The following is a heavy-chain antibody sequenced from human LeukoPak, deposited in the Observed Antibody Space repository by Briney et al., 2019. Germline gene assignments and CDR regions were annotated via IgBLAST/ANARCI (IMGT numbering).Heavy chain of an antibody. CDR3: ARLDYGSGSYHFDY. CDR2: ISAYNGNT. J-gene: IGHJ4*02. CDR1: GYTFTSYG. Sequence: ASVKVSCKASGYTFTSYGISWVRQAPGQGLEWMGWISAYNGNTNYAQKLQGRVTMTTDTSTCTAYMELRSLRSDDTAVYYCARLDYGSGSYHFDYWGQGTLVTVSS. D-gene: IGHD3-10*01. V-gene: IGHV1-18*01.